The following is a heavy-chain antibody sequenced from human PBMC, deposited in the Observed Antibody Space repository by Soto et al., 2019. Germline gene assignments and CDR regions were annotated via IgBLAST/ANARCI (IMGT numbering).Heavy chain of an antibody. V-gene: IGHV4-30-2*06. CDR3: ARGYYGMDV. CDR1: GGSITSGGYS. Sequence: TLSLTCDVFGGSITSGGYSCNWIRQSPGKGLECIGYIYQGGTCFYIPSLKSQVSISIDRSKNQFSLSLNSVTAADSAVYYCARGYYGMDVWGQGTTV. CDR2: IYQGGTC. J-gene: IGHJ6*02.